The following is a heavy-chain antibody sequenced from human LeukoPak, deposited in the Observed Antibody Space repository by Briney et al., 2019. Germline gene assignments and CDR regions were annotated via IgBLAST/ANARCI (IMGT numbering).Heavy chain of an antibody. Sequence: SETLSLTCSVSGGSISSGAYYWAWIRQPPGKGPEWSGSIYYSGNTYYNPSLKSRLTISLDMSKNQFSLKLSSVTAADTAVYYCARGSPNNSGYSPSCFAPWGQGTLVTASS. D-gene: IGHD3-22*01. CDR2: IYYSGNT. J-gene: IGHJ5*02. CDR3: ARGSPNNSGYSPSCFAP. V-gene: IGHV4-39*07. CDR1: GGSISSGAYY.